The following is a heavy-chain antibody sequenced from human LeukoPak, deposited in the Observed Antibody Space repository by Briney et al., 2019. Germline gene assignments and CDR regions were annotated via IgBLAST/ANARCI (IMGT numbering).Heavy chain of an antibody. CDR2: ISYDGSNK. D-gene: IGHD3-10*01. CDR3: ARDRRITMVRGPIDY. V-gene: IGHV3-30-3*01. J-gene: IGHJ4*02. CDR1: GFTFSSYA. Sequence: GGSLRLSCAASGFTFSSYAMHWVRQAPGKELEWVAVISYDGSNKYYADSVKGRFTISRDNSKNTLYLQMNSLRAEDTAVYYCARDRRITMVRGPIDYWGQGTLVTVSS.